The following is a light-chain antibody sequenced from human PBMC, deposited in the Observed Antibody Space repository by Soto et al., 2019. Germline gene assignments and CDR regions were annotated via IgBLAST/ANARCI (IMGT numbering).Light chain of an antibody. CDR3: MQQKQFPYT. J-gene: IGKJ4*01. V-gene: IGKV2-24*01. CDR2: KVS. Sequence: DIVLTQTPPSSPVTLGQPASISCRSGQSLVHSDGKTYLSWVQQRPGQPPRLLIYKVSNRFSGVPDRFTGSGAGTDFTLKISRVAAEGVRTCCCMQQKQFPYTFVGGTKVDIK. CDR1: QSLVHSDGKTY.